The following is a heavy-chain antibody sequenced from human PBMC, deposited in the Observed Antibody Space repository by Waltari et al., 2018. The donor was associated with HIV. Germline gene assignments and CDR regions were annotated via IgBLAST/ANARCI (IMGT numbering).Heavy chain of an antibody. CDR2: FYTIVLT. V-gene: IGHV4-4*07. D-gene: IGHD6-13*01. J-gene: IGHJ6*02. Sequence: QVQLQESGPGLVKPSETLSLTCNVSGGSISSYYWSWIRQPAGKGLERISRFYTIVLTTYHPSPTRRVTMSVDPSKNQFSLKLSSVTAADTAVYYCACFVGSSWVHGMDVWGQGTTVTVSS. CDR3: ACFVGSSWVHGMDV. CDR1: GGSISSYY.